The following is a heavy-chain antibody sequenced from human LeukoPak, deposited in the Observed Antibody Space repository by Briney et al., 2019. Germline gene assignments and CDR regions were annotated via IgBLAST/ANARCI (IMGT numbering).Heavy chain of an antibody. V-gene: IGHV1-2*04. CDR3: AKAGILRNFDY. CDR2: INPNSGGT. Sequence: ASVKVSCKPSGYTFTAYYMHWVRQAAGQGLEWMGWINPNSGGTNYAQKFQGWVTMTRDTSISTDYMELSRLRSDDTAVYYCAKAGILRNFDYWGQGTLVTVSS. J-gene: IGHJ4*02. CDR1: GYTFTAYY. D-gene: IGHD3-3*01.